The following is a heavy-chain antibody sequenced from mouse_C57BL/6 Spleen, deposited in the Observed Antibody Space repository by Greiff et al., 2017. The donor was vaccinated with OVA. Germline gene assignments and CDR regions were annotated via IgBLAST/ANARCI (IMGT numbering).Heavy chain of an antibody. J-gene: IGHJ2*01. CDR3: ARGLITTVGDY. Sequence: QVQLQQPGAELVMPGASVKLSCKASGYTFTSYWMHWVKQRPGQGLEWIGEIDPSDSYTNYNQKFKGKSTLTVDKSSSTAYMQLSSLTSEDSAVYYCARGLITTVGDYWGQGTTLTVSS. CDR2: IDPSDSYT. CDR1: GYTFTSYW. D-gene: IGHD1-1*01. V-gene: IGHV1-69*01.